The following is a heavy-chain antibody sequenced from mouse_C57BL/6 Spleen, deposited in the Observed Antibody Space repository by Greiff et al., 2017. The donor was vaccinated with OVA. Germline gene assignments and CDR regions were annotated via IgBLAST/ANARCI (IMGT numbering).Heavy chain of an antibody. CDR1: GFTFSSYA. V-gene: IGHV5-9-1*02. CDR2: ISSGGDYI. CDR3: TRDAGTYFDV. Sequence: EVKLVESGEGLVKPGGSLKLSCAASGFTFSSYAMSWVRQTPEKRLEWVAYISSGGDYIYYADTVKGRFTISSDNARNTLYLQMSSLKSEDTAMYYCTRDAGTYFDVWGTGTTVTVSS. D-gene: IGHD3-3*01. J-gene: IGHJ1*03.